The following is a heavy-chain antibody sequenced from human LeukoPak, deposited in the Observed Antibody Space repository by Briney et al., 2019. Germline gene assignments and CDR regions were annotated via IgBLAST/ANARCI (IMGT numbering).Heavy chain of an antibody. D-gene: IGHD5-12*01. Sequence: GGSLRLSCAASGFTHSSYLISWVRRAPGKGREGVTNIKQDGREKYYVDTLKGRFTISRDNAKNSLYLPMNSLRAEDTAVYYCARVVATIKGNNWFDPWGQGTLVTVSS. V-gene: IGHV3-7*01. CDR1: GFTHSSYL. CDR3: ARVVATIKGNNWFDP. J-gene: IGHJ5*02. CDR2: IKQDGREK.